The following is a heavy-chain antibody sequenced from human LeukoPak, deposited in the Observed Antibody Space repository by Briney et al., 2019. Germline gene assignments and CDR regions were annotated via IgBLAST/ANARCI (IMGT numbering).Heavy chain of an antibody. CDR2: IGSSGTTV. CDR1: EFPFSIYE. D-gene: IGHD6-19*01. Sequence: GGSLILSCAVSEFPFSIYEMNWVRQAPGKGLEWVSNIGSSGTTVYYADSVKGRFSISRDNAKSSLYLQMNSLRVEDTAVYYCALLAVASDFDYWGQGALVTVSS. V-gene: IGHV3-48*03. CDR3: ALLAVASDFDY. J-gene: IGHJ4*02.